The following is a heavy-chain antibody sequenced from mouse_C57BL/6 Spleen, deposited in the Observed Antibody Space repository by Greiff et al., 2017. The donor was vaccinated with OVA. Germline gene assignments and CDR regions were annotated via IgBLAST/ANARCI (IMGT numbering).Heavy chain of an antibody. Sequence: QVQLQQSGAELVRPGASVTLSCKASGYTFTDYEMHWVKQTPVHGLEWIGAIDPETGGTAYTQKFKGKAILTADKSSSTAYMELRSLTSEDSAVYYCTTITTVYYFDYWGQGTTLTVSS. J-gene: IGHJ2*01. D-gene: IGHD1-1*01. CDR1: GYTFTDYE. V-gene: IGHV1-15*01. CDR2: IDPETGGT. CDR3: TTITTVYYFDY.